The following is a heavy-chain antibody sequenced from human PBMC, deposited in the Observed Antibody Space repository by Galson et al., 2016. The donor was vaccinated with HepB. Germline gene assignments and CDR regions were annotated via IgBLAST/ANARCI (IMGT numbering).Heavy chain of an antibody. CDR3: AKDTSGSGSYLED. V-gene: IGHV3-33*06. Sequence: SLRLSCAASGFSFNSYGMHWVRQAPGKGLEWVAIIWYDGSYKYYGDSVKGRFIISRDNSKNTVYLQLNSLRVEDTAVYYYAKDTSGSGSYLEDWGQGTLVIVSS. D-gene: IGHD3-10*01. CDR1: GFSFNSYG. J-gene: IGHJ4*02. CDR2: IWYDGSYK.